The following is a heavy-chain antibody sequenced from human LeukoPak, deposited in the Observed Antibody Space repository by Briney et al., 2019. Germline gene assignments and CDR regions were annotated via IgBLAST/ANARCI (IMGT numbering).Heavy chain of an antibody. Sequence: PGGSLRLSCAASGFTFSDYYMSWIRQAPGKGLEWVSYISSSGSTIYYADSVKGRFTISRDNAKNSLYLQMNSLRAEDTAVYYCARDAAQLRYFDWLLYGSYFDYWGQGTLVTVSS. CDR1: GFTFSDYY. V-gene: IGHV3-11*04. CDR2: ISSSGSTI. D-gene: IGHD3-9*01. CDR3: ARDAAQLRYFDWLLYGSYFDY. J-gene: IGHJ4*02.